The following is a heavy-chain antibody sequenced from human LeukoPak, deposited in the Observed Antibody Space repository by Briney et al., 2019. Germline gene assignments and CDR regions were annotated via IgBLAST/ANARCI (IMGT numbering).Heavy chain of an antibody. V-gene: IGHV1-18*01. D-gene: IGHD3-22*01. CDR3: VRLTRDSSGYPIDY. CDR1: GYTFTSYG. Sequence: ASVKVSCKASGYTFTSYGISWVRQAPGQGLEWMGWISAYNGNTNYAQKLQGRVTMTTDTSTSTAYMELRSLRSDDTAVYYCVRLTRDSSGYPIDYWGQGTLVTVSS. J-gene: IGHJ4*02. CDR2: ISAYNGNT.